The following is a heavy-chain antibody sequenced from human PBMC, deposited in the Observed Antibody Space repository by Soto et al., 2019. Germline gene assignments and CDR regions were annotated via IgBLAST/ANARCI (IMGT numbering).Heavy chain of an antibody. Sequence: GGSLRLSCAASGFTFSSYAMSWVRQAPGKGLEWVSAISGSGGSTYYADSVKGRFTISRDNSKNTLYLQMNSLRAEDTAVYYFAKNPERGYDFWSGYYTYFDYWGQGTLVTVSS. CDR3: AKNPERGYDFWSGYYTYFDY. D-gene: IGHD3-3*01. CDR1: GFTFSSYA. V-gene: IGHV3-23*01. CDR2: ISGSGGST. J-gene: IGHJ4*02.